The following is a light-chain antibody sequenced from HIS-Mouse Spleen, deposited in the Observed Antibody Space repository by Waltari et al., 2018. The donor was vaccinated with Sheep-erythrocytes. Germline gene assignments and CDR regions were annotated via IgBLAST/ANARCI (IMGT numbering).Light chain of an antibody. Sequence: QSALTQPPSASGSPGQSVTISCTGTSSDVGGYNYVSLYQQHPGQAPKLMIYEVSKRPSGVPDRFSGSKSGNTASLTVSGLQAEDEADYYCSSYAGSNNWVFGGGTKLTVL. CDR2: EVS. V-gene: IGLV2-8*01. CDR1: SSDVGGYNY. J-gene: IGLJ3*02. CDR3: SSYAGSNNWV.